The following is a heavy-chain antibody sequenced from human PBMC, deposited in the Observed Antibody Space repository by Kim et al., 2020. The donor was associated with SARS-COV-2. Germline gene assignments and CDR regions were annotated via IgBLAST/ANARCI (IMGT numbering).Heavy chain of an antibody. V-gene: IGHV4-34*01. CDR3: ARRYGVATFCRYYFDL. J-gene: IGHJ2*01. CDR1: GGSFSGYS. CDR2: INHRGST. D-gene: IGHD5-12*01. Sequence: SETLSLTCAVYGGSFSGYSWSWIRQPPGKGLEWIGEINHRGSTKYNPSLKSRVTISLDRTKNQFSLKLSSVTAADTAVYYCARRYGVATFCRYYFDLWGSGTLVTVSS.